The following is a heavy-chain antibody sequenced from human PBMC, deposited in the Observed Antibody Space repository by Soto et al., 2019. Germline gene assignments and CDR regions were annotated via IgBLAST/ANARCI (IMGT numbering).Heavy chain of an antibody. J-gene: IGHJ4*02. D-gene: IGHD2-15*01. V-gene: IGHV1-69*06. Sequence: QVQLVQSGAEVKKPGSSVKVSCKASGDTFSSYAFSWVRQAPGQGLEWMGGIIPIFGTPKYAQKFQGRVTITADKSTSTAYMELSSLRSEDTAVYYCARAGYCSGAGCYWFDYWGQGTLVTVSS. CDR2: IIPIFGTP. CDR1: GDTFSSYA. CDR3: ARAGYCSGAGCYWFDY.